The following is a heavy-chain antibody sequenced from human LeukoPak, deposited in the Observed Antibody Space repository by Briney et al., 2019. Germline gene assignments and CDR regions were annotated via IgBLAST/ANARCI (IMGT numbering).Heavy chain of an antibody. V-gene: IGHV3-11*06. J-gene: IGHJ5*02. D-gene: IGHD3-10*01. CDR2: ISSSSSYT. CDR1: GFTFSDYY. CDR3: ARNGWDRGPPNWFDP. Sequence: PGGSLRLSCAASGFTFSDYYMSWIRQAPGKGLEWVSYISSSSSYTNYADSVKGRFTISRDNAKNSLYLQMNSLRAEDTAVYYCARNGWDRGPPNWFDPCGQGTLVTVSS.